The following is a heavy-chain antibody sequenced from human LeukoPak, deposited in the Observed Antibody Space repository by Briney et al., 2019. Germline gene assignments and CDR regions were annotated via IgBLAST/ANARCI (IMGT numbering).Heavy chain of an antibody. CDR2: ISGYNGNT. CDR3: ARSLYSSAWPDFDY. V-gene: IGHV1-18*01. D-gene: IGHD6-19*01. Sequence: ASVKVSCKASGYIFTNLGISWVRQARGQGLEWMGWISGYNGNTNYAQQLQGKVTMTTDTSRSTAYMELRSLTSDDTAVYYCARSLYSSAWPDFDYWGQGTLVTVSS. CDR1: GYIFTNLG. J-gene: IGHJ4*02.